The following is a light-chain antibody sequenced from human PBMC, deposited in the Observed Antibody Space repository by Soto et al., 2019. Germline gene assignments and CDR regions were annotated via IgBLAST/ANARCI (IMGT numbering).Light chain of an antibody. CDR3: MQALQSLT. Sequence: DIQMTQSPSSLSASVGGIVTITSRASQRIGPYVNWYQQKPGKPPKLLISAATNLADGVPSRFGGSGSGTDFTLKINRVDAEDVGTYYCMQALQSLTFGQGTRLEIK. J-gene: IGKJ5*01. CDR2: AAT. CDR1: QRIGPY. V-gene: IGKV1-39*01.